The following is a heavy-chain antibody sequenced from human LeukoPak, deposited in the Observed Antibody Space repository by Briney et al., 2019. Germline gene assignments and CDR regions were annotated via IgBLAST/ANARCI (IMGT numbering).Heavy chain of an antibody. CDR1: GFTFSSYE. CDR2: ISSSGSTI. Sequence: PGGSLRLSCAASGFTFSSYEMNWVRQAPGKGLEWVSYISSSGSTIYYADSVKGRFTICRDNAKNSLYLQMNSLRAEDTAVYYCARDSAVAGDYWGQGTLVTVSS. CDR3: ARDSAVAGDY. J-gene: IGHJ4*02. V-gene: IGHV3-48*03. D-gene: IGHD6-19*01.